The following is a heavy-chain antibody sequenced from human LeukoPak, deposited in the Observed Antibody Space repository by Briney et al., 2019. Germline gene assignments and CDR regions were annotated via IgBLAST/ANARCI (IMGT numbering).Heavy chain of an antibody. Sequence: GGSLRLSCAVSGFTVSTNHMSWVRQAPGKGLEWVSGVNSNGDRTAYADSVKGRFTISRDNAKKHLYLQMNSLRVEDTALYYCAAGYWFDPWGQGTLVTVSS. J-gene: IGHJ5*02. CDR2: VNSNGDRT. CDR1: GFTVSTNH. CDR3: AAGYWFDP. V-gene: IGHV3-20*04.